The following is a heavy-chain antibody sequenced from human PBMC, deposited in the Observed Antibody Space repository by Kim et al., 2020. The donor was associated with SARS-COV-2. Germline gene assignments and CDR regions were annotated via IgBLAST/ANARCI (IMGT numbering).Heavy chain of an antibody. V-gene: IGHV1-69*04. CDR1: GGTFSSYA. J-gene: IGHJ3*02. CDR3: ARDPRYSSSSGRGAFDI. Sequence: SVKVSCKASGGTFSSYAISWVRQAPGQGLEWMGRIIPILGIANYAQKFQGRVTITADKSTSTAYMELSSLRSEDTAVYYCARDPRYSSSSGRGAFDIWGQGTMLTVSS. D-gene: IGHD6-13*01. CDR2: IIPILGIA.